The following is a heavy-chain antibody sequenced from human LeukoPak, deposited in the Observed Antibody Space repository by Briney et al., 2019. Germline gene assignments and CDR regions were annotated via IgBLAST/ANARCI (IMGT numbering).Heavy chain of an antibody. Sequence: GGSLRLSCAAFGFTFRTYNMIWVRQAPGKGLAWASNIDGASTFIYYAGSVKGRFTISRDNSKNTLYLQMNSLRAEDTAVYYCAKDPSSGWYPSRNFDYWGQGTLVTVSS. CDR2: IDGASTFI. CDR3: AKDPSSGWYPSRNFDY. D-gene: IGHD6-19*01. J-gene: IGHJ4*02. CDR1: GFTFRTYN. V-gene: IGHV3-48*01.